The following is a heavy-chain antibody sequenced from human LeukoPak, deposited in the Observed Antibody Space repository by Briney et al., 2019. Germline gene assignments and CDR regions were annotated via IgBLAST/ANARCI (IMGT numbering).Heavy chain of an antibody. CDR2: IRYDGSNK. Sequence: GGSLRLSCAASGFTFSSYGMHWVRQAPGKGLEWVAFIRYDGSNKYYADSVKGRFTISRDNSKNTLYLQMNSLRAEDTAVYYCAKVYVAGSYYNPPFDYWGQGTLVTVSS. CDR1: GFTFSSYG. CDR3: AKVYVAGSYYNPPFDY. D-gene: IGHD3-10*01. V-gene: IGHV3-30*02. J-gene: IGHJ4*02.